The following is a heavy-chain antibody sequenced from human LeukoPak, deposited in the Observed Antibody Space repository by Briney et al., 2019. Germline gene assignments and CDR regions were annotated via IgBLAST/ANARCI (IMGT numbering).Heavy chain of an antibody. CDR3: ASQAIQLWLRIRVNKYYFDY. J-gene: IGHJ4*02. CDR2: IYYSVST. Sequence: PSETLSLTCTVSGGSISSSSYYWGWIRQPPGKGLEWIGSIYYSVSTYYNPSLKSRVTISVDTSKNQFSLKLSSVTAADTAVYYCASQAIQLWLRIRVNKYYFDYWGQGTLVTVSS. V-gene: IGHV4-39*07. CDR1: GGSISSSSYY. D-gene: IGHD5-18*01.